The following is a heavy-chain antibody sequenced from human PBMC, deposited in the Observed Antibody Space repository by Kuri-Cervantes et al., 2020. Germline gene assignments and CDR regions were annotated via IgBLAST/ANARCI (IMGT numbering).Heavy chain of an antibody. CDR2: IYYSGST. CDR3: ARQAYYYDSSGYHFDY. V-gene: IGHV4-30-4*08. CDR1: GGSISSGDYY. J-gene: IGHJ4*02. Sequence: SETLSLTCTVSGGSISSGDYYWSWIRQPPGEGLEWIGNIYYSGSTYYSPSLKSRVTISVDTSKNQFSLKLSSVTAADTAVYYCARQAYYYDSSGYHFDYWGQGTLVTVSS. D-gene: IGHD3-22*01.